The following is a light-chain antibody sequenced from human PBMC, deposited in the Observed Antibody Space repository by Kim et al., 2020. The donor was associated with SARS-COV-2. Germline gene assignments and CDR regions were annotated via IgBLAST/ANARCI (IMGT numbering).Light chain of an antibody. CDR3: QKYDSATFS. J-gene: IGKJ3*01. V-gene: IGKV1-27*01. CDR2: AAS. Sequence: DIQMTQSPSSLSASVGDRVTITCRASQGISNYLVWYQQKPGKVPKLLMYAASSLQSGVPSRFSGSGSGTEFTLTISSLQPEDVATYDCQKYDSATFSFGPGTKVDIK. CDR1: QGISNY.